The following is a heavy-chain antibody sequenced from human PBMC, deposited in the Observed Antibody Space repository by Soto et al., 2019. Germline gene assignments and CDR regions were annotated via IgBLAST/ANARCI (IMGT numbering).Heavy chain of an antibody. CDR3: VKDRYSSGYAESDAFDI. Sequence: GGSLRLSCSASGFTFSSYAMHWVRQAPGKGLEYVSAISSNGGSTYYADSVKGRFTISRDNSKNTLYLQMSSLRAEDTAVYYCVKDRYSSGYAESDAFDIWGQGTMVTVSS. V-gene: IGHV3-64D*08. CDR2: ISSNGGST. D-gene: IGHD3-22*01. CDR1: GFTFSSYA. J-gene: IGHJ3*02.